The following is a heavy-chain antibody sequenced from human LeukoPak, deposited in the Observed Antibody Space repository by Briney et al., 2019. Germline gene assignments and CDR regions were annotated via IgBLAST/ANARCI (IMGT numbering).Heavy chain of an antibody. CDR1: GFTVSRNY. Sequence: GGSLRLSCAASGFTVSRNYMSWVRQAPGKGLEWVSVIYSGGSTYYADSVKGRFTISRDNSKYTLYLQMNSLRAEDTAVHYCARSPPPYYYYYGMDVWGQGTTVTVSS. J-gene: IGHJ6*02. CDR2: IYSGGST. CDR3: ARSPPPYYYYYGMDV. V-gene: IGHV3-53*01.